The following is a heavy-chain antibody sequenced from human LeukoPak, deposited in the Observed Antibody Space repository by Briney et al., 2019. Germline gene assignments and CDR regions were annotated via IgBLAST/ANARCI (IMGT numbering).Heavy chain of an antibody. D-gene: IGHD4-17*01. Sequence: PGRSLRLSCAASEFTFSSYAMHWVRQAPGKGLEWVALVSYDGSDKYYADSVKGRFTISRDNSKNTLYLQMNSLRGEDTAVYYCAKGGVRPVTTGDYWGQGTLVTVSS. V-gene: IGHV3-30*18. CDR3: AKGGVRPVTTGDY. CDR2: VSYDGSDK. CDR1: EFTFSSYA. J-gene: IGHJ4*02.